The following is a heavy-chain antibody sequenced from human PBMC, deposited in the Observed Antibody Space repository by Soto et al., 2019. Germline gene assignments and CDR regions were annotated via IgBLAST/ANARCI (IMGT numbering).Heavy chain of an antibody. CDR2: ISSSGRTI. CDR1: GFTFSRYE. Sequence: EVQLVESGGDLVQPGGSLRLSCAVSGFTFSRYEMNWVRQAPGKGLEWVSYISSSGRTIHYADSVKARFTISRDNAKNSLYLQMDSLRAEDTAVYYCARDIDYYDSSGYQDYWGQGTLVTVSS. J-gene: IGHJ4*02. CDR3: ARDIDYYDSSGYQDY. V-gene: IGHV3-48*03. D-gene: IGHD3-22*01.